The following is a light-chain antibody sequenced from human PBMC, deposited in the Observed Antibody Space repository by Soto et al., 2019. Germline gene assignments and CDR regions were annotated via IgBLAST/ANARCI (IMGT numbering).Light chain of an antibody. Sequence: QSALTQPASVSGSPGQSVTISCAGTSSDVGGYNYVSWYQHHPGKVPKLMTYEISHRPSGVSHRFSGSKSGNTASLTISGLQAEDEADYYCTSYTSRSTYVFGTGTKLTVL. CDR3: TSYTSRSTYV. CDR1: SSDVGGYNY. J-gene: IGLJ1*01. CDR2: EIS. V-gene: IGLV2-14*01.